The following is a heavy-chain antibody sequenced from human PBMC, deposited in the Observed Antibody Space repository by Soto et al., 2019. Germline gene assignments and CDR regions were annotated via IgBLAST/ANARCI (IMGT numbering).Heavy chain of an antibody. Sequence: PGGSLRLSCAASGFTFSSYWMHWVRQAPGKGLVWVSRINSDGSSTSYADSVKGRFTISRDNSKNTLYLQMNSLRAEDTAVYYCARSRRVYCYGKGRRLNCXVALRQGPTVTV. J-gene: IGHJ6*02. CDR3: ARSRRVYCYGKGRRLNCXVA. V-gene: IGHV3-74*01. CDR2: INSDGSST. CDR1: GFTFSSYW. D-gene: IGHD5-18*01.